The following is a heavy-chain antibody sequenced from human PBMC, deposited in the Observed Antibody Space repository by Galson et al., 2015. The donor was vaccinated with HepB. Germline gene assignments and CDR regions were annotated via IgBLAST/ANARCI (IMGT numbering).Heavy chain of an antibody. Sequence: SLRLSCAASGFTFSTYAMSWVRQAPAKGLEWVSTIRGSGGSTHYVDSVKGRFTISRGNSRNTLYLQMSSLRGDDTAVYYCVRDRRVSPLFYFDYWGQGTLVTVSS. D-gene: IGHD2-15*01. CDR1: GFTFSTYA. V-gene: IGHV3-23*01. J-gene: IGHJ4*02. CDR3: VRDRRVSPLFYFDY. CDR2: IRGSGGST.